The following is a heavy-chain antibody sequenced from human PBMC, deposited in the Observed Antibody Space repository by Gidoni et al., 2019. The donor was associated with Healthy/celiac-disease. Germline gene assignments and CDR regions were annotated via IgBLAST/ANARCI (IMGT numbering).Heavy chain of an antibody. V-gene: IGHV1-58*02. J-gene: IGHJ3*02. CDR3: AAGPGGATGSAFDI. D-gene: IGHD1-26*01. CDR1: GFTFTSSC. CDR2: IVLGSGNT. Sequence: QLQLVQSGPDVKKPGTSVKVSCKASGFTFTSSCMQWVRQDRGQRLEWIGWIVLGSGNTKYAQKFQERVTITRDMSTSTAYMELSSLRSEDTAVYYCAAGPGGATGSAFDIWGQGTMVTVSS.